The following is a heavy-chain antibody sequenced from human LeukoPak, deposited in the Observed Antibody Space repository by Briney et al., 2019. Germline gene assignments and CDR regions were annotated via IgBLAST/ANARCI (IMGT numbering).Heavy chain of an antibody. Sequence: SETLSLTCAVYGESLSGYYWSWILQPPGKGLEWIGEINHSGSTNYNPSLKSRVTISVDTSKNQFSLKLSSVTAADTAVYYCARRARPGKRTRIDYWGQGTLVTVSS. J-gene: IGHJ4*02. CDR2: INHSGST. CDR1: GESLSGYY. CDR3: ARRARPGKRTRIDY. D-gene: IGHD1-1*01. V-gene: IGHV4-34*01.